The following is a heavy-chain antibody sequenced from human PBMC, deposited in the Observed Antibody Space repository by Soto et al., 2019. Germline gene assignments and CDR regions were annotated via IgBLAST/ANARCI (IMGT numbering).Heavy chain of an antibody. CDR1: GFTFSSYS. CDR3: ARPGLAVATLYYYYYGMDV. J-gene: IGHJ6*02. CDR2: ISSSSYI. Sequence: GGSLRLSCAASGFTFSSYSMNWVRQAPGKGLEWVSSISSSSYIYYADSVKGRFTISRDNAKNSLYLQMNSLRAEDTAVYYCARPGLAVATLYYYYYGMDVWGQGTTVTVS. V-gene: IGHV3-21*01. D-gene: IGHD6-19*01.